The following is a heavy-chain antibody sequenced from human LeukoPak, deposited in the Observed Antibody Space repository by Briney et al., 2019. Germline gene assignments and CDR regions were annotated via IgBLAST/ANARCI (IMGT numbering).Heavy chain of an antibody. CDR2: ITGNGGAT. V-gene: IGHV3-23*01. CDR1: GFTFSTYA. Sequence: GGSLRPSCAASGFTFSTYAMSWVRQTPGKGLEWVSTITGNGGATYHVDPVKGRFTISRDNSKNTLYLQMNNLRGEDTAIYHCAKAHLGSCSGVTCYSFDSWGQGTLVTVSS. J-gene: IGHJ4*02. CDR3: AKAHLGSCSGVTCYSFDS. D-gene: IGHD2-15*01.